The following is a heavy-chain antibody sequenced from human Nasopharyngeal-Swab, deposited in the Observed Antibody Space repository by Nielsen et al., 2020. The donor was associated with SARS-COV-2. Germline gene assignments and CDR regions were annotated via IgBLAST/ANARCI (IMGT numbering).Heavy chain of an antibody. J-gene: IGHJ4*02. CDR1: GGSFSGYY. CDR3: ARGRYGGRDVAAVAAPIRLDFDY. CDR2: INHSGST. Sequence: SETLSLTCAVYGGSFSGYYWSWIRQPPGKGLEWIGEINHSGSTNYNPSLKSRVTISVDTSKNQFSLKLSSVTAADTAVYYCARGRYGGRDVAAVAAPIRLDFDYWGQGTLVTVSS. V-gene: IGHV4-34*01. D-gene: IGHD2-15*01.